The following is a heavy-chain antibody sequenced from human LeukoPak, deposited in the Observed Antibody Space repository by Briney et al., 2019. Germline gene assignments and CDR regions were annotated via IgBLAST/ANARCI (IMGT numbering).Heavy chain of an antibody. CDR3: ARESQYYYGSGSYFSWFDT. Sequence: KPSETLSLTCSVHGQSFSGYYCGSIPQPPGKGLEWIGEINHSGTTNYNPSLKSLVTISVDTSKHQFSLKLSSVTASDTAVYYCARESQYYYGSGSYFSWFDTWGQGTLVTVSP. D-gene: IGHD3-10*01. CDR2: INHSGTT. V-gene: IGHV4-34*01. J-gene: IGHJ5*02. CDR1: GQSFSGYY.